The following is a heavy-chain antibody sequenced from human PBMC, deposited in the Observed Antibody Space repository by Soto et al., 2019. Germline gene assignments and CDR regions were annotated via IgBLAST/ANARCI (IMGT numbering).Heavy chain of an antibody. CDR1: GVSISSGGYA. D-gene: IGHD1-1*01. J-gene: IGHJ5*02. CDR2: IYHSGYT. V-gene: IGHV4-30-2*01. CDR3: ARDQLEGNWFDP. Sequence: PSETLSLTCTVSGVSISSGGYALHWIRQAPGKGLEWIGYIYHSGYTLYNPSLKGRVTVSVDKSKNHFSLNLTSVTAADTAVYYCARDQLEGNWFDPWGQGTLVTVSS.